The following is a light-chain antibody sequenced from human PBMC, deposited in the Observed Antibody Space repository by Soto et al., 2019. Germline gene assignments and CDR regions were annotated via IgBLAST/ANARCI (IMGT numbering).Light chain of an antibody. CDR3: QVWDSSSDHVV. J-gene: IGLJ2*01. CDR1: NIGSKS. V-gene: IGLV3-21*04. Sequence: SYELTQAPSVSVAPGKTARITCGGNNIGSKSVHWYQQKPGQAPVLVIYYDSDRPSGIPERFSGSSSGNTATLTISRVEGGDEADYYCQVWDSSSDHVVFGGGTKLTVL. CDR2: YDS.